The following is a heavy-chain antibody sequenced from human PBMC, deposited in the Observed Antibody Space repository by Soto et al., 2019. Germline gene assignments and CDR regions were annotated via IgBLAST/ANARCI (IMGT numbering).Heavy chain of an antibody. J-gene: IGHJ6*02. CDR2: ISYDGSNK. Sequence: PGGSLRLSCAASGFTFSSYAMHWVRQAPGKGLEWVAVISYDGSNKYYADSVKGRFTISRDNSKNTLYLQMNSLRAEDTAVYYCASRSSGWYALPYYYYGMDVWGQGTTVTVSS. CDR3: ASRSSGWYALPYYYYGMDV. D-gene: IGHD6-19*01. CDR1: GFTFSSYA. V-gene: IGHV3-30-3*01.